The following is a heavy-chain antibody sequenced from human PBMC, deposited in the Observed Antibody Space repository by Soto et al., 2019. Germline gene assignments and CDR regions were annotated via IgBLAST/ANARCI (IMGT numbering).Heavy chain of an antibody. D-gene: IGHD3-10*01. CDR2: MYHSGST. CDR3: ARGRYYGSGPVSY. J-gene: IGHJ4*02. Sequence: SETLSLTCAISGGSISSGGYSWSWIRQPPGKGLEWIGYMYHSGSTYYNPSLKSRVTISIDRSKNQFSLKLSSVTAADTAVYYCARGRYYGSGPVSYWGQGTLVTVSS. CDR1: GGSISSGGYS. V-gene: IGHV4-30-2*01.